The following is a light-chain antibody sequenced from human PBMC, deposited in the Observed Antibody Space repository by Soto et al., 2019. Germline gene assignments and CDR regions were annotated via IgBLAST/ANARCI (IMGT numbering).Light chain of an antibody. V-gene: IGLV2-14*01. J-gene: IGLJ3*02. CDR2: EVS. CDR3: TSYTTTNTLWV. CDR1: SSDVGAYNY. Sequence: QSALTQPAAVSGSPGQSITISCTGTSSDVGAYNYVSWYQQHPGQAPKLIISEVSDRPSGVSNRFSGSKSGNTASLTISGLQAEDEADYFCTSYTTTNTLWVFGGGTKVTVL.